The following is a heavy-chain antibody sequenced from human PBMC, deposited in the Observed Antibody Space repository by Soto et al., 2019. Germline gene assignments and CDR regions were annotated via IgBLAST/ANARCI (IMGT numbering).Heavy chain of an antibody. Sequence: QVQLVQSGAEVKRPGSSVKVSSKASGGTFNNYALSWVRQAPGQGLEWMGGIIPIFNSANYAQKFQGRVTITADDSTSTAYMELRSLRPDDTAVYYWAREVTVASYSFDFWGQGTLVTVSS. J-gene: IGHJ4*02. V-gene: IGHV1-69*01. D-gene: IGHD5-12*01. CDR1: GGTFNNYA. CDR2: IIPIFNSA. CDR3: AREVTVASYSFDF.